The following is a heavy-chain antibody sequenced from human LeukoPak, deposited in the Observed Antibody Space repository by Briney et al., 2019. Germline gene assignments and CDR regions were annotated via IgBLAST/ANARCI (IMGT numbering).Heavy chain of an antibody. Sequence: SETLSLTCTVSGGSISSSSFYWGWIRQPPGKELELMGSIYYSGSTYYKPSLKSRVTISIDTSKNRFSLKLSSVTAADTAVYYCARGISRGVFISRFDPWGQGTLVTVSS. CDR3: ARGISRGVFISRFDP. V-gene: IGHV4-39*07. D-gene: IGHD3-10*01. CDR1: GGSISSSSFY. CDR2: IYYSGST. J-gene: IGHJ5*02.